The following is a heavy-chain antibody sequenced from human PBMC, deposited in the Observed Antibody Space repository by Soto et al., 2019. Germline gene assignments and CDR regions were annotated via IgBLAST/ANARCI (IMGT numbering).Heavy chain of an antibody. D-gene: IGHD3-22*01. V-gene: IGHV1-3*01. J-gene: IGHJ4*02. Sequence: ASVKVSCKASGYTFTSYAMHWVRQAPGQRLEWMGWINAGNGNTKYSQKFQGRVTITRDTSASTAYMELSSLRSEDTAVYYCARGTHRYDYDSSGYYLGAFDYWGQGTLVTVSS. CDR3: ARGTHRYDYDSSGYYLGAFDY. CDR2: INAGNGNT. CDR1: GYTFTSYA.